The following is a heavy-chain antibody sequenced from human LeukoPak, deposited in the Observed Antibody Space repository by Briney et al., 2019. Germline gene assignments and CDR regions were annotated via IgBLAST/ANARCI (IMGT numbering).Heavy chain of an antibody. CDR1: GFPFSDYS. Sequence: GGSLRLSCTASGFPFSDYSMNWVRQAPGKGLEWVSYIGSSGGSRCYADSVKGRFTSSRDNAKNSLYLQINSLRVEDTAVYYCAREDGDAFDIWGQGTMVSVSS. CDR2: IGSSGGSR. V-gene: IGHV3-48*04. CDR3: AREDGDAFDI. D-gene: IGHD5-24*01. J-gene: IGHJ3*02.